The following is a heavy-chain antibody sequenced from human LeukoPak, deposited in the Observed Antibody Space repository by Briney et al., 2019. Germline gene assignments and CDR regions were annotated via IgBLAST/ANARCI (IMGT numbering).Heavy chain of an antibody. Sequence: ASVKVSCKASGYTYTSYDINWVRQATGQGLEWMGWMNPNSGNTGYAQKFQGRVTMTRNTSISTAYMELSSLRSEDTAVYYCARGPDTVVVPAAMSYYYYMDVWGKGTTVTISS. V-gene: IGHV1-8*01. D-gene: IGHD2-2*01. J-gene: IGHJ6*03. CDR3: ARGPDTVVVPAAMSYYYYMDV. CDR1: GYTYTSYD. CDR2: MNPNSGNT.